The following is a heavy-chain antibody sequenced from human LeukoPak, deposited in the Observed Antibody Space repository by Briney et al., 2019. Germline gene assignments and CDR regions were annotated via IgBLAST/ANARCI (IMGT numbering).Heavy chain of an antibody. CDR2: IKQDGSEK. V-gene: IGHV3-7*01. J-gene: IGHJ4*02. CDR3: ARDIGYCSGGSCSAFDY. Sequence: PGGSLRLSCAASGFTFSTYWVSWVRPAPGEGLGWVANIKQDGSEKYYVDSVKGRFTISRDNAKNSLYLQMNSLRDEDTAVYYCARDIGYCSGGSCSAFDYWGQGTLVTVSS. D-gene: IGHD2-15*01. CDR1: GFTFSTYW.